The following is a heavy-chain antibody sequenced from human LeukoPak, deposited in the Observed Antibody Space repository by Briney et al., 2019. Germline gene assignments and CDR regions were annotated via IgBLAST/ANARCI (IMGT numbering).Heavy chain of an antibody. CDR3: ARGDDPSGTVPAAMFDY. CDR2: ISSNGGST. J-gene: IGHJ4*02. V-gene: IGHV3-64*01. CDR1: GFTFSSYA. Sequence: GGSLRLSCAASGFTFSSYAMHWVRQAPGKGLEYVSAISSNGGSTYYANSVKGRFTISRDNSKNTLYLQMGSLRAEDMAVYYCARGDDPSGTVPAAMFDYWGQGTLVTVSS. D-gene: IGHD2-2*01.